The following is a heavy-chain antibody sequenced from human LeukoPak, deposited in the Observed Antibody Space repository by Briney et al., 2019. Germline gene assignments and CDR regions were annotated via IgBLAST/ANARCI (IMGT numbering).Heavy chain of an antibody. J-gene: IGHJ4*02. V-gene: IGHV4-39*07. CDR2: INHSGST. CDR3: AISAGSFDY. Sequence: SETLSLTCTVFGGSISSSSYYWGWIRQPPGKGLEWIGEINHSGSTNYNPSLKSRVTISVDTSKNQFSLKLSSVTAADTAVYYCAISAGSFDYWGQGTLVTVSS. D-gene: IGHD6-13*01. CDR1: GGSISSSSYY.